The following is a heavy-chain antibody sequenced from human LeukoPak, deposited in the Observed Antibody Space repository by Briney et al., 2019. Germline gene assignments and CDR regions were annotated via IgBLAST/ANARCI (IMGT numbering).Heavy chain of an antibody. D-gene: IGHD3-3*01. CDR3: ARSVYYDFWSGYYGGLESFDY. J-gene: IGHJ4*02. CDR1: GGSISSYY. V-gene: IGHV4-4*07. Sequence: SETLSLTCTVSGGSISSYYWSWIRQPAGKGLEWIGRIYTSGSTNYNPSLKRRVTMSVDTSKNQFSLKLSSVIAADTAVYYCARSVYYDFWSGYYGGLESFDYWGQGTLVTVSS. CDR2: IYTSGST.